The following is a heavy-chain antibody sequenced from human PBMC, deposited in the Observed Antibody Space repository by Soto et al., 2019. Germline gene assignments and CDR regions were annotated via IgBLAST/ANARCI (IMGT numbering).Heavy chain of an antibody. J-gene: IGHJ4*02. D-gene: IGHD3-3*01. Sequence: GESLKISCKGSGYSFTSYWIGWVRQMPGKGLEWMGIIYPGDSDTRYSPSFQGQVTISADKSISTAYLQWSSLKASDTAMYYCARPPHYDFWSGYAFDYWGQGTLVTVSS. CDR2: IYPGDSDT. CDR3: ARPPHYDFWSGYAFDY. V-gene: IGHV5-51*01. CDR1: GYSFTSYW.